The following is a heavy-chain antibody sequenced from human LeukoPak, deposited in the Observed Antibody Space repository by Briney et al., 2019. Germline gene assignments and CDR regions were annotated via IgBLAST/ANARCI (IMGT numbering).Heavy chain of an antibody. CDR2: INPSGGST. D-gene: IGHD6-19*01. Sequence: ASVKVSCKASGYTFTSYYMHWVRQAPGQGLEWMGIINPSGGSTSYAQKLQGRVTMTTDTSTSTAYMELRSLRSDDTAVYYCARNEGSGWYYYWGQGTLVTVSS. CDR1: GYTFTSYY. J-gene: IGHJ4*02. V-gene: IGHV1-46*01. CDR3: ARNEGSGWYYY.